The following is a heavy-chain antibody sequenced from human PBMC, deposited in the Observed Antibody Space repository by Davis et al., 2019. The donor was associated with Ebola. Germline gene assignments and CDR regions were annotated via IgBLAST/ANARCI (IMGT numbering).Heavy chain of an antibody. CDR3: ARLRSWFDP. J-gene: IGHJ5*02. CDR2: IYYSGST. D-gene: IGHD4-17*01. CDR1: GGSISSSSYY. Sequence: MPSETLSLTCTVSGGSISSSSYYWGWIRQPPGKGLEWIGSIYYSGSTYYNPSLKSRVTISVDTSKNQFSLKLSSVTAADTAVYYCARLRSWFDPWGQGTLVTVSS. V-gene: IGHV4-39*01.